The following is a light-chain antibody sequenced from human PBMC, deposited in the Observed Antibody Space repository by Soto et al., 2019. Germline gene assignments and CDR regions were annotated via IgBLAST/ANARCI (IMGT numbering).Light chain of an antibody. CDR3: SLYTSTSTFV. CDR1: SSDVGSYNR. J-gene: IGLJ1*01. CDR2: EVS. V-gene: IGLV2-18*01. Sequence: QSALTQPPSVSGSPGQSVTISCTGTSSDVGSYNRVSWYQQSPGTAPKLMIYEVSNRPSGVSDRFSGSKSGNTASLTISGLQAEDEADYYCSLYTSTSTFVFGTGTKLPS.